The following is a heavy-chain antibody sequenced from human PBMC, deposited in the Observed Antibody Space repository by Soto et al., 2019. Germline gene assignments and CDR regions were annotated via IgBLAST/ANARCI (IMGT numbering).Heavy chain of an antibody. Sequence: GASVKVSCKASGYPFTSYGISWVRQAPGQGLEWMGWISAYNGNTNYAQKLQGRVTMTTDTSTSTAYMELRSLRSDDTAVYYCARRRAYCGGDCYWDDDAFDIWGQGTMVTVSS. V-gene: IGHV1-18*01. CDR3: ARRRAYCGGDCYWDDDAFDI. CDR2: ISAYNGNT. J-gene: IGHJ3*02. CDR1: GYPFTSYG. D-gene: IGHD2-21*02.